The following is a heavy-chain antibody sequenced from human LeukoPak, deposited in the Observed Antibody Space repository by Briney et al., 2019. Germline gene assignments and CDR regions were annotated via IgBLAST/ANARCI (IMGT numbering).Heavy chain of an antibody. Sequence: AASVKVSCTASGYTFTGYYMHWVRQAPGQGLEWMGWINPNSGGTNYAQKFQGRVTMTRDTSISTAYLQWSSLKASDTAMYYCARRRDLYSGSYYPFDYWGQGTLVTVSS. CDR2: INPNSGGT. CDR3: ARRRDLYSGSYYPFDY. D-gene: IGHD1-26*01. CDR1: GYTFTGYY. V-gene: IGHV1-2*02. J-gene: IGHJ4*02.